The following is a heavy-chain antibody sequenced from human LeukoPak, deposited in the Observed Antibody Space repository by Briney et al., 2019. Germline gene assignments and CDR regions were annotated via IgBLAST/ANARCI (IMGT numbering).Heavy chain of an antibody. CDR2: ISSSSRST. CDR3: SSGYESDYFFYYGMDV. J-gene: IGHJ6*02. V-gene: IGHV3-11*06. Sequence: LSLTCTVSGGSISSGGYYMSWIRQAPGKGLEGVSYISSSSRSTTYADSVKGRFTISRDNAKNSLYLQMNSLRAEDTAVYYCSSGYESDYFFYYGMDVWGQGTTVTVSS. CDR1: GGSISSGGYY. D-gene: IGHD5-12*01.